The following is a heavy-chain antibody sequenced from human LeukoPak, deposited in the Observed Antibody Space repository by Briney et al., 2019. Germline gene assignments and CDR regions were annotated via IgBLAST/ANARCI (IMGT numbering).Heavy chain of an antibody. CDR3: ARAPRDTSGYYMRCFDY. CDR1: GYSISSYCY. D-gene: IGHD3-22*01. J-gene: IGHJ4*02. V-gene: IGHV4-38-2*02. CDR2: IYHSGYT. Sequence: PSETLSLTCTVSGYSISSYCYWGWIRQPPGQGLEWIGGIYHSGYTYYYPSLKSRVTISVDTSKNQFSLKLSSVTAADTAVYYCARAPRDTSGYYMRCFDYWGQGTLVTVSS.